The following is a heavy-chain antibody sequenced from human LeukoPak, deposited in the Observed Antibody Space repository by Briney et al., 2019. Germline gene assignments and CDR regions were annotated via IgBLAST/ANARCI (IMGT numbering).Heavy chain of an antibody. J-gene: IGHJ6*03. V-gene: IGHV1-8*01. D-gene: IGHD1-26*01. CDR1: GYTFTSYD. Sequence: ASVKVSCKASGYTFTSYDINWVRQATGQGLEWMGWMNPNSGNTGYAQKFQGRVTMTRDMSTSTVYMELSSLRSEDTAVYYCARTYYRRAHYYYYMDVWGKGTTVTVSS. CDR2: MNPNSGNT. CDR3: ARTYYRRAHYYYYMDV.